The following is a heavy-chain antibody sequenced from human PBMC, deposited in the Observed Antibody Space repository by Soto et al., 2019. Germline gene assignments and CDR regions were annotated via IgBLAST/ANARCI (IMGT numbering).Heavy chain of an antibody. CDR2: ISAYNGNT. V-gene: IGHV1-18*01. D-gene: IGHD2-2*01. Sequence: GASVKVSCKASGYTFTSYGISWVRQAPGQGLEWMGWISAYNGNTNYAQKLQGRVTMTTDTSTSTAYMELRSLRSDDTAVYYCARDSPIVVVPAAIPDAFDIWGQGTMVTVSS. CDR1: GYTFTSYG. CDR3: ARDSPIVVVPAAIPDAFDI. J-gene: IGHJ3*02.